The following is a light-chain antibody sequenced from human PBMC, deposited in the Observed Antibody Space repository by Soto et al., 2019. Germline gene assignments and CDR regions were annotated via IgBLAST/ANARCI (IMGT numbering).Light chain of an antibody. CDR2: GDN. V-gene: IGLV1-40*01. Sequence: QSVLTQPPSVSGAPGQRVSISCTGSTSNIGAPYDVHWYQHLPGTAPKLLIYGDNNRPSGVPDRFSGSKSGTSASLAITRLQAEDEADYYCQSYDISLHNYVFGTGTKHRP. CDR1: TSNIGAPYD. J-gene: IGLJ1*01. CDR3: QSYDISLHNYV.